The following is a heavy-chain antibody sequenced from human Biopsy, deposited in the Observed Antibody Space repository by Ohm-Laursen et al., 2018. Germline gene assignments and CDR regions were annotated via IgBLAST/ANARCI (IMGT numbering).Heavy chain of an antibody. D-gene: IGHD1-1*01. J-gene: IGHJ6*02. Sequence: SLRLSCAAPGFTFDDYAMHWVRQAPGKGLEWVSGISWQSGSRGYADSVKGRFTISRDNAKKLLYLQMNSLRAEDTALYYCAKDVRVKVQLDGMDVWGQGTTVTVSS. CDR2: ISWQSGSR. CDR1: GFTFDDYA. V-gene: IGHV3-9*01. CDR3: AKDVRVKVQLDGMDV.